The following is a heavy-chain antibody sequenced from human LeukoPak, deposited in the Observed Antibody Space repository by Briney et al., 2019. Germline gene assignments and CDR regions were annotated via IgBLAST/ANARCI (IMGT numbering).Heavy chain of an antibody. CDR1: GFTFSSYA. D-gene: IGHD3-22*01. CDR2: ISYDGSNK. V-gene: IGHV3-30-3*01. Sequence: GGSLRLSCAASGFTFSSYAMHWVRQAPGKGLEWVAVISYDGSNKYYADSVKGRFTISRDNSKNTLYLQMNSLRAEDTAVYYCAGAPTYYYDSSGYYTPFDYWGQGTLVTVSS. CDR3: AGAPTYYYDSSGYYTPFDY. J-gene: IGHJ4*02.